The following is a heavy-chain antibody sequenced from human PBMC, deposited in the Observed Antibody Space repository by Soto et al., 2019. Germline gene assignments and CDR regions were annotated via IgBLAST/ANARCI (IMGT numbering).Heavy chain of an antibody. V-gene: IGHV1-3*01. D-gene: IGHD6-19*01. CDR2: INAGNGNT. CDR3: ARAPESSSGYYYYYMDV. Sequence: QVQLVQSGAEVKKPGASVKVSCKASGYTFTSYAMHWVRQAPGQRLEWMGWINAGNGNTKYSQKFQGRVTITRDTSASTAYMELSSLRSEDTAVYYCARAPESSSGYYYYYMDVWGKGTTVTVSS. CDR1: GYTFTSYA. J-gene: IGHJ6*03.